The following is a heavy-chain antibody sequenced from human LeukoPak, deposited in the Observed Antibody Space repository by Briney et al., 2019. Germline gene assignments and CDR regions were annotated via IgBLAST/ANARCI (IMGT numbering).Heavy chain of an antibody. J-gene: IGHJ4*02. Sequence: ASVKVSCKASGYTFTGYYMHWVRQAPGQGLEWMGRINPNSGGTNYAQKFQGRVTMTRDTSISTAYMELSRLRSDDTAVYYCARVGGYYYDSSGYDYWGQGTLVTVSS. D-gene: IGHD3-22*01. CDR2: INPNSGGT. V-gene: IGHV1-2*06. CDR3: ARVGGYYYDSSGYDY. CDR1: GYTFTGYY.